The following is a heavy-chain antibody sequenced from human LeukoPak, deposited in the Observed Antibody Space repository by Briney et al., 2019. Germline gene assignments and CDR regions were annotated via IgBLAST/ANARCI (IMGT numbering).Heavy chain of an antibody. CDR3: ATGSILTGYYMGY. Sequence: ASVKVSCKASGYTFTDYYMHWVQQAPGKGLEWMGLVDPEDGETIYAEKFQGRVTIIADTSTDTAYMELSSLRSEDTAVYYCATGSILTGYYMGYWGQGTLVTVSS. D-gene: IGHD3-9*01. CDR1: GYTFTDYY. V-gene: IGHV1-69-2*01. J-gene: IGHJ4*02. CDR2: VDPEDGET.